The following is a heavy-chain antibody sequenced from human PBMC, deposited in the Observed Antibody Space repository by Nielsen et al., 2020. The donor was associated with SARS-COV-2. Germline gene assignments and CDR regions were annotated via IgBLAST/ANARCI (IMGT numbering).Heavy chain of an antibody. D-gene: IGHD6-13*01. CDR3: ARGTRISSWYY. CDR2: MHYRGST. V-gene: IGHV4-59*01. Sequence: ETLSLTCAVSGDPISHYFWTWIRQRPGKGLEWIGDMHYRGSTNYNPSLKSRVTISVDTSKNQFSLKLTSVTAADTAVYYCARGTRISSWYYWGQGTLVTVSS. CDR1: GDPISHYF. J-gene: IGHJ4*02.